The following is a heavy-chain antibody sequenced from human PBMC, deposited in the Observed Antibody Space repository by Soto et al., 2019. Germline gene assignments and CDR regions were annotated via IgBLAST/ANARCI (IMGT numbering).Heavy chain of an antibody. CDR1: GGSISSSNW. J-gene: IGHJ4*02. Sequence: PSETMPLNCAISGGSISSSNWWSWVRQPPGKGLEWIGEIYHSGSTNYNPSLKSRVTISVDKSKNQFSLKLSSVTAADTAVYYCERFKSSGWYEESYFDCWGQGTLVT. D-gene: IGHD6-19*01. CDR2: IYHSGST. V-gene: IGHV4-4*02. CDR3: ERFKSSGWYEESYFDC.